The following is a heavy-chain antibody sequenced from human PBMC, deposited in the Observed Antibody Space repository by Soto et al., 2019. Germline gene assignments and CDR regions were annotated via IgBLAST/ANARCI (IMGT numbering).Heavy chain of an antibody. CDR2: IYYSGST. CDR3: ARARHDGYNRLLMDY. D-gene: IGHD1-1*01. Sequence: TLSLTCTVSGGSISSGGYYWSWIRQHPGKGLEWIGYIYYSGSTYYNPSLKSRVTMSVDTSKNQFSLKLSSVTAADTAVYYCARARHDGYNRLLMDYWGQGALVTVSS. V-gene: IGHV4-31*03. CDR1: GGSISSGGYY. J-gene: IGHJ4*02.